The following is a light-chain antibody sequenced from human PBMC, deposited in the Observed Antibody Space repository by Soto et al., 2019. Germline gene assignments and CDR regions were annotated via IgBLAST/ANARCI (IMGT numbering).Light chain of an antibody. V-gene: IGKV1-39*01. CDR3: QQSYSTPRT. CDR1: QSISSY. Sequence: DIQMTQSPSSLSASVGDRVTITCRASQSISSYLNWYQQKPGKAPKLLIYAASSLQSGVPSRFSGCGSGTDFTLTISSLQPEDFATYYCQQSYSTPRTFGQGTMVEIK. CDR2: AAS. J-gene: IGKJ1*01.